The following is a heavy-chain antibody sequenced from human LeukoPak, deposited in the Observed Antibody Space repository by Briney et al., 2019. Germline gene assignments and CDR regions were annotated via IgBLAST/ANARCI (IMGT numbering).Heavy chain of an antibody. V-gene: IGHV1-3*01. CDR2: INAGNGNT. D-gene: IGHD2-2*02. CDR3: ASPYCSSTSCYTQYYYGMDV. J-gene: IGHJ6*02. CDR1: GYTFTSYA. Sequence: ASVKVSCTASGYTFTSYAMRWVRQAPGQRLEWMGWINAGNGNTKYSQKFQGRVTITRDTSASTAYMELSSLRSEDTAVYYCASPYCSSTSCYTQYYYGMDVWGQGTTVTVSS.